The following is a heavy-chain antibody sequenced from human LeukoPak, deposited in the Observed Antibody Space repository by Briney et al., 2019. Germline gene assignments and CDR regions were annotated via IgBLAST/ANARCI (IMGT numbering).Heavy chain of an antibody. CDR1: GYSSTSYW. D-gene: IGHD6-19*01. CDR3: AKRRDSNGWYYAFEI. CDR2: IFPGDSDT. V-gene: IGHV5-51*01. Sequence: GEALKISCKGSGYSSTSYWIGCVRHMPRKGREWMGSIFPGDSDTNYSPSVQGRVTISGDKSISTAYLQWSSLKAADTAMYYCAKRRDSNGWYYAFEIWGQGTMVTVSS. J-gene: IGHJ3*02.